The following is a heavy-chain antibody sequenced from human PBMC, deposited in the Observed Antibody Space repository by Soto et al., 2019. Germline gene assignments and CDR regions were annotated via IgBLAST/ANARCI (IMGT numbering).Heavy chain of an antibody. V-gene: IGHV1-18*01. CDR1: GYTFTHHG. Sequence: QVQLVQSGAEVRKPGASVKVSCQTSGYTFTHHGISWVRQAPGQGLEWVGWISAFSDFTDYAQKFQGRVTLTTDKPTSTAYMELRSLTSDDTAVYYCMKARPRLTQNMDGLFWGQGTLVTVSS. CDR2: ISAFSDFT. D-gene: IGHD2-2*03. CDR3: MKARPRLTQNMDGLF. J-gene: IGHJ4*02.